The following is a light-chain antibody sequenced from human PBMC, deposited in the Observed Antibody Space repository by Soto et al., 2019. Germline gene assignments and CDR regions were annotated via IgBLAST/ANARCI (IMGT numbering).Light chain of an antibody. V-gene: IGLV7-46*01. J-gene: IGLJ1*01. CDR2: DTT. CDR3: LLSYNGPYV. Sequence: QAVVTQEPSLTVSPGGTVTLTCGSSTGAVTNVHYPYWFQQKPGQAPRPLIYDTTNRHSWTPARVSGSLLGGKAALTLAGAQPEDEAEYYCLLSYNGPYVFGTGTKVTVL. CDR1: TGAVTNVHY.